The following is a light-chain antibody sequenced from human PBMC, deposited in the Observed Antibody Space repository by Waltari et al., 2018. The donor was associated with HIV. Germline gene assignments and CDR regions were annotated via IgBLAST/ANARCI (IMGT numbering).Light chain of an antibody. V-gene: IGLV1-47*01. CDR2: RNN. CDR3: AAWDDSLSGRV. J-gene: IGLJ3*02. CDR1: SSNIGTNY. Sequence: QSVLTQPPSASGTPGQRVTFSCSGSSSNIGTNYVYWYQQLPGTAPKLLIYRNNQRPSGVPDRFSGSTAGTSASLAISGLRSEDEADYYCAAWDDSLSGRVFGGGTKLAVL.